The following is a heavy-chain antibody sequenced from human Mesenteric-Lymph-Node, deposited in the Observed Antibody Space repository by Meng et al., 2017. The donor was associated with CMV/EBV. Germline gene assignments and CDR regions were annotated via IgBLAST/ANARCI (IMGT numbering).Heavy chain of an antibody. CDR2: IKQDGSEK. D-gene: IGHD2-8*02. CDR1: GFTFSGYW. J-gene: IGHJ4*02. V-gene: IGHV3-7*01. CDR3: ATGGGADY. Sequence: GESLKISCAASGFTFSGYWMSWVRQVPGKGLEWVANIKQDGSEKYYADSVKGRFTISRDNSKNTLYLQMNSLTAEDTAVYYCATGGGADYWGQGTLVTVSS.